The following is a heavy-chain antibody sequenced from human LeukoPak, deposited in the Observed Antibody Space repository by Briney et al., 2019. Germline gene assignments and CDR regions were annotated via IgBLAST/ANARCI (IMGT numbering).Heavy chain of an antibody. Sequence: PGGSLRLSCAASGFTFSSYSMNWVRQAPGKGLEWVSYISSSSSTIYYADSVKGRFAISRDNAKNSLYLQMNSLRDEDTAVYYCASTVAGTPGYWGQGTLVTVSS. D-gene: IGHD6-19*01. CDR1: GFTFSSYS. CDR3: ASTVAGTPGY. J-gene: IGHJ4*02. CDR2: ISSSSSTI. V-gene: IGHV3-48*02.